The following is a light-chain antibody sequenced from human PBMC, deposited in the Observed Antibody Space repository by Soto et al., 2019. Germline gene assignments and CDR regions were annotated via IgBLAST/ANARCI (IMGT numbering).Light chain of an antibody. CDR2: DAS. J-gene: IGKJ1*01. Sequence: DIQMTQSPSTLSASVGDRVTITCRASQSIGRFLAWYQHQPGKAPKLLIYDASTLKSGVPSRFSGTGSGTEFTFSITRLQPEDFGTYYCQQCYMGWTFGQGTKVDFK. V-gene: IGKV1-5*01. CDR1: QSIGRF. CDR3: QQCYMGWT.